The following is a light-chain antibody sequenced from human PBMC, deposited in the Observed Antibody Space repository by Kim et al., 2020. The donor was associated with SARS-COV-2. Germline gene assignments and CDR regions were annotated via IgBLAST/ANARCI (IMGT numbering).Light chain of an antibody. J-gene: IGLJ7*01. Sequence: ALGQTVTITCQGDSLRSFYGNWYQLKPGQAPVLIIYAKVNRPSGIPDRFSASGSGDTVSLTIIGAQAEDEADYFCNSRDGSGDFGLFGGGTQLTVL. CDR1: SLRSFY. CDR3: NSRDGSGDFGL. V-gene: IGLV3-19*01. CDR2: AKV.